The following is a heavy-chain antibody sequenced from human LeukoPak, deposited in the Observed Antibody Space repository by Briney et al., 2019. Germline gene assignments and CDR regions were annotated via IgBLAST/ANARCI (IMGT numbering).Heavy chain of an antibody. Sequence: ASVKVSCKVSGYTLTELSMHWVRQAPGKGIESIGGFAPEARKTLYAQNFHARVTMTDDTSTHTAYMELSSLRSEDTAVYYCARGQLGDYWGQGTLVTVSS. CDR2: FAPEARKT. CDR1: GYTLTELS. V-gene: IGHV1-24*01. D-gene: IGHD6-6*01. J-gene: IGHJ4*02. CDR3: ARGQLGDY.